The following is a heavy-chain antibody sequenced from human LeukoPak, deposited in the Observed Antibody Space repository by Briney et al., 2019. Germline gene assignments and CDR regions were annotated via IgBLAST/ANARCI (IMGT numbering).Heavy chain of an antibody. CDR1: GFTFSSYT. CDR2: VSGSGGNI. CDR3: AASLPNIVVVPATKGPFGY. D-gene: IGHD2-2*01. V-gene: IGHV3-23*01. J-gene: IGHJ4*02. Sequence: GGSLRLSCAASGFTFSSYTMSWVRQAPGKGLEWVSGVSGSGGNIHYADSVKGRFTISRDNSKNALYLQMNSLRAEDTAVYYCAASLPNIVVVPATKGPFGYWGQGALVTVSS.